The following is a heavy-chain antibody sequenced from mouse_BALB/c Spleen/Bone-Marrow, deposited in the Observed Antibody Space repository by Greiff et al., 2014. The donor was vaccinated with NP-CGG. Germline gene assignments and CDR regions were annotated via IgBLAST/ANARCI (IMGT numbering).Heavy chain of an antibody. D-gene: IGHD1-1*01. CDR2: ISCYNGAT. CDR1: DYSFTDYY. CDR3: APSEGIYYYGSSYAMDY. V-gene: IGHV1S34*01. Sequence: LVKTGASVKISCKASDYSFTDYYMHWVKQTHGKSLEWIGYISCYNGATSYNQKFKGKATFTVDTSSSTAYMQFSSLTSEDSAVYYCAPSEGIYYYGSSYAMDYWGQGTSVTVSS. J-gene: IGHJ4*01.